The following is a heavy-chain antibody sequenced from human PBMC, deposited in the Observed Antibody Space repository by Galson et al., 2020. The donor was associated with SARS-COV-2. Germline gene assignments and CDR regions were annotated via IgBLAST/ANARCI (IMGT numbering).Heavy chain of an antibody. CDR2: FDPEDGET. Sequence: ASVKVPCKVSGYTLTELSMHWVRQAPGKGLEWMGGFDPEDGETIYAQKFQGRVTMTEDTSTDTAYMELSSLRSEDTAVYYCATTSPFGSGMWFDPWGQGTLVTVSS. CDR1: GYTLTELS. CDR3: ATTSPFGSGMWFDP. D-gene: IGHD2-15*01. V-gene: IGHV1-24*01. J-gene: IGHJ5*02.